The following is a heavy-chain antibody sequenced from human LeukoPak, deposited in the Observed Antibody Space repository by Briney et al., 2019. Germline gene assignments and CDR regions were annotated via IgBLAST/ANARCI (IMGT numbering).Heavy chain of an antibody. Sequence: SETLSLTCTVSGGSISSYYWSWIRQPPGKGLEWIGYIYYSGSTNYNPSLKSRVTISVDTPKNQFSLKLSSVTAADTAVYYCAGGYSSGWYGDWGQGTLVTVSS. CDR1: GGSISSYY. CDR3: AGGYSSGWYGD. CDR2: IYYSGST. D-gene: IGHD6-19*01. J-gene: IGHJ4*02. V-gene: IGHV4-59*01.